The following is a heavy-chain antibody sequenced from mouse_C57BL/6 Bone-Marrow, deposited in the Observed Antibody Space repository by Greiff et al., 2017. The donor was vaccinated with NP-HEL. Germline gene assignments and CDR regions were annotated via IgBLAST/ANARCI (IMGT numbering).Heavy chain of an antibody. CDR2: IDPSDSYT. Sequence: QVQLQPGAELVMPGASVKLSCKASGYTFTSYWMHWVKQRPGQGLEWIGEIDPSDSYTNYNQKFKGKSTLTVDKSSSTAYMQLSSLTSEDSAVYYCAELGHGYWGQGTTLTVSS. J-gene: IGHJ2*01. CDR1: GYTFTSYW. V-gene: IGHV1-69*01. D-gene: IGHD4-1*01. CDR3: AELGHGY.